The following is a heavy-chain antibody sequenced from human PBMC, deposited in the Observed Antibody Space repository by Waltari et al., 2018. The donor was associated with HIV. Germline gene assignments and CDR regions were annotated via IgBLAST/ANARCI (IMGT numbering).Heavy chain of an antibody. Sequence: EVQLVASGGGLVQPGGSLRLSCAASGFTFNNYWMHRVRQAPGKVLVWVSRNEKNGGMTSYVDSVKGRFTSSRDKAKNTLYLQMNTLRAEDTSVYYCVRGSSGWIGVDYWGQGVLVTVSS. CDR1: GFTFNNYW. CDR2: NEKNGGMT. CDR3: VRGSSGWIGVDY. J-gene: IGHJ4*02. V-gene: IGHV3-74*01. D-gene: IGHD6-25*01.